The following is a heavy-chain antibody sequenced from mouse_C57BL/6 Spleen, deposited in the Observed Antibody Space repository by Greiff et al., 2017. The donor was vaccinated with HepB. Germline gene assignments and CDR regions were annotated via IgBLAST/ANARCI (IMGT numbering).Heavy chain of an antibody. J-gene: IGHJ2*01. CDR3: ARDRGTTVVAFDY. V-gene: IGHV5-4*01. Sequence: EVMLVESGGGLVKPGGSLKLSCAASGFTFSSYAMSWVRQTPEKRLEWVATISDGGSYTYYPDNVKGRFTISRDNAKNNLYLQMSRLKSEDTAMYYCARDRGTTVVAFDYWGQGTTLTVSS. D-gene: IGHD1-1*01. CDR1: GFTFSSYA. CDR2: ISDGGSYT.